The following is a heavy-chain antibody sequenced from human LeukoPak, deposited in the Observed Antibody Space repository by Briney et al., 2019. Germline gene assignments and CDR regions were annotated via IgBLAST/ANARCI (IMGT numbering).Heavy chain of an antibody. D-gene: IGHD6-19*01. V-gene: IGHV4-38-2*01. CDR2: SYHSGST. CDR3: PRTYSSGSPTWFDP. CDR1: DYSISSGYY. Sequence: PSETLSLTCAVSDYSISSGYYWGCIRQPPGKGLEWIGSSYHSGSTYYKPSLKSRVTMSVDTSKNQFSLKLSSVTAVDRAVYFCPRTYSSGSPTWFDPWGQGTLGGVSS. J-gene: IGHJ5*02.